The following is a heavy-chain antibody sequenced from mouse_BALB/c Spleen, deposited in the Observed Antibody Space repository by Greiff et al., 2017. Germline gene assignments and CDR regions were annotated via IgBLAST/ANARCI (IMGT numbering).Heavy chain of an antibody. D-gene: IGHD4-1*01. CDR1: GFTFSSYT. J-gene: IGHJ4*01. V-gene: IGHV5-6-4*01. CDR3: TRDHTGMDY. CDR2: ISSGGSYT. Sequence: EVKVEESGGGLVKPGGSLKLSCAASGFTFSSYTMSWVRQTPEKRLEWVATISSGGSYTYYPDSVKGRFTISRDNAKNTLYLQMSSLKSEDTAMYYCTRDHTGMDYWGQGTSVTVSS.